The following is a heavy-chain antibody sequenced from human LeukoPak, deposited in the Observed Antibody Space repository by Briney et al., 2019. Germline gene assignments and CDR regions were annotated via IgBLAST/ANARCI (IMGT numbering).Heavy chain of an antibody. J-gene: IGHJ5*02. CDR3: AREWDCSGGGCYLFDP. V-gene: IGHV1-18*01. Sequence: ASVKVSCKASGYTFTSYGISWVRQAPGQGLEWMGWISAYNGNTNYAQKLQGRVTMTTDTSTSTAYMELRSLRSDDTAVYYCAREWDCSGGGCYLFDPWGQGTLVTVSS. CDR1: GYTFTSYG. D-gene: IGHD2-15*01. CDR2: ISAYNGNT.